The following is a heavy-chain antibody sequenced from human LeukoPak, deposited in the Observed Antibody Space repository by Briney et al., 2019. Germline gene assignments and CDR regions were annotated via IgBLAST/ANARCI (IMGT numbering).Heavy chain of an antibody. D-gene: IGHD3-3*01. V-gene: IGHV1-18*01. J-gene: IGHJ5*02. CDR3: ARSGGRLTYYDFWSGYLGVDWFDP. CDR2: ISAYNGNT. CDR1: GYTFTSYG. Sequence: ASVKVSCKASGYTFTSYGIIWVRQAPGQGLEWMGWISAYNGNTNYAKKLQGRVTMATDTSTSTAYMELRSLRSDDTAVYYCARSGGRLTYYDFWSGYLGVDWFDPWGQGTLVTVSS.